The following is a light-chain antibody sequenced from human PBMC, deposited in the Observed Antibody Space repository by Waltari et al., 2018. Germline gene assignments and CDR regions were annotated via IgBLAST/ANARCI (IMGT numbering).Light chain of an antibody. CDR2: SNN. J-gene: IGLJ2*01. V-gene: IGLV1-44*01. Sequence: QFVLTQPPSASETPGQGVTISCSGSRSNIGSNAVNWYQQLPGRAPKRLIYSNNDRPSGVPDRFSGSKSGTSASLAVSGLQSEDEADYYCAAWDDSLNAVVFGEGTKLTV. CDR3: AAWDDSLNAVV. CDR1: RSNIGSNA.